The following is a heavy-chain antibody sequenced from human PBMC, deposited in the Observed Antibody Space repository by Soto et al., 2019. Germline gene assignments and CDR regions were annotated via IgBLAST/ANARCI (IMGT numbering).Heavy chain of an antibody. D-gene: IGHD5-18*01. J-gene: IGHJ1*01. CDR2: IKQDGSEK. CDR3: ARDGGYSYGSGLTYFQH. V-gene: IGHV3-7*01. Sequence: VQLVESGGGLVQPGGSLRLSCAASGFTFSSYWMSWVRQAPGKGLEWVANIKQDGSEKYYVDSVKGRFTISRDNAKNSLYLQMNSLRAEDTAVYYCARDGGYSYGSGLTYFQHWGQGTLVTVSS. CDR1: GFTFSSYW.